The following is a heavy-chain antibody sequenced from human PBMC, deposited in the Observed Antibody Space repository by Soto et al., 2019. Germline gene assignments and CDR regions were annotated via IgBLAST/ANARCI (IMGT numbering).Heavy chain of an antibody. CDR1: GFTFSSYG. CDR3: AKDRGYNSFDY. Sequence: PGWSLRLSCAASGFTFSSYGMHWVRQAPGKGLEWVAVTSYDGSNKYYADSVKGRFTISRDNSKNTLYLQMNSLRAEDTAVYYCAKDRGYNSFDYWGQGTLVTVS. CDR2: TSYDGSNK. D-gene: IGHD6-25*01. J-gene: IGHJ4*02. V-gene: IGHV3-30*18.